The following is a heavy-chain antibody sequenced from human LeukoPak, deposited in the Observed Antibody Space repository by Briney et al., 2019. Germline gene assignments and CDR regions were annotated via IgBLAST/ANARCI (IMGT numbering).Heavy chain of an antibody. D-gene: IGHD3-10*01. Sequence: GGSLRLSCAASGFTFSRYAMHWVRQAPGKGLEYVSAISSNGGSTYYANSVKGRFTISRDNSKNTLYLQMGSLRAEDMAVYYCAREPGIYYYDYWGQGTLVTVSS. V-gene: IGHV3-64*01. CDR2: ISSNGGST. CDR1: GFTFSRYA. CDR3: AREPGIYYYDY. J-gene: IGHJ4*02.